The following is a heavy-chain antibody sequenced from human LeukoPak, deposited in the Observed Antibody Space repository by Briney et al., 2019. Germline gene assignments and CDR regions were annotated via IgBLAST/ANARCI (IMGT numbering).Heavy chain of an antibody. CDR2: IYYSGST. Sequence: SETLSLTCTVSGGSISSGSYYWSWIRQPPGKGLEWIGYIYYSGSTNYNPSLKSRVTISVDTSKNQFSLKLSSVTAADTAVYYCARRRYGGNSFAYWGQGTLVTVSS. J-gene: IGHJ4*02. V-gene: IGHV4-61*01. D-gene: IGHD4-23*01. CDR3: ARRRYGGNSFAY. CDR1: GGSISSGSYY.